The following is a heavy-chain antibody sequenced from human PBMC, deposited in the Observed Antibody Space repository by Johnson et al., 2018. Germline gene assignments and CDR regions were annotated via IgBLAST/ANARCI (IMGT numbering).Heavy chain of an antibody. J-gene: IGHJ5*02. CDR1: GYTFTSYY. V-gene: IGHV1-8*02. CDR2: MNPNSESA. Sequence: QVQLVQSGAEVKEPGASVEVSCKTSGYTFTSYYIHWVRQAPGQGLEWMGWMNPNSESAGYAQKFQGRVTMTRNNSINPAYMELSSLRSDDTAMYYCARGPDYGGSSNWFDPWGQGTLVTVSS. D-gene: IGHD4/OR15-4a*01. CDR3: ARGPDYGGSSNWFDP.